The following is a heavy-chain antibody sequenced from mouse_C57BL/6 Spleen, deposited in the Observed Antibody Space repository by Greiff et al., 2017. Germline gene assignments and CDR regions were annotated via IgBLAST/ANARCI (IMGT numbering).Heavy chain of an antibody. V-gene: IGHV1-82*01. CDR1: GYAFSSSW. J-gene: IGHJ2*01. D-gene: IGHD2-4*01. CDR2: IYPGDGDT. Sequence: QVQLQQSGPELVKPGASVKISCKASGYAFSSSWMNWVKQRPGKGLEWIGRIYPGDGDTNYNGKFKGKATLTADKSSSTAYMQLSSLTSEDSAVYFCARSYYDYLFDYWGQGTTLTVSS. CDR3: ARSYYDYLFDY.